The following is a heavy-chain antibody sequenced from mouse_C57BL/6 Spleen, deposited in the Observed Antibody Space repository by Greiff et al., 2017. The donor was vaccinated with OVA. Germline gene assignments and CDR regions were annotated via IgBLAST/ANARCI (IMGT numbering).Heavy chain of an antibody. D-gene: IGHD4-1*01. CDR3: ARKPLANWDAMDY. CDR2: INPSNGGT. V-gene: IGHV1-53*01. Sequence: VKLQQPGTELVKPGASVKLSCKASGYTFTSYWMHWVKQRPGQGLEWIGNINPSNGGTNYNEKFKSKASLTVDKSSSTAYMQLSSLTSEDSAVYYCARKPLANWDAMDYWGQGTSVTVSS. J-gene: IGHJ4*01. CDR1: GYTFTSYW.